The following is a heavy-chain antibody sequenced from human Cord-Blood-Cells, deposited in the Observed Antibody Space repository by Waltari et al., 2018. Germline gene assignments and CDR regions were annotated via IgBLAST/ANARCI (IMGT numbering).Heavy chain of an antibody. CDR1: GGSISSSSYY. CDR2: IYYSGST. CDR3: ARPRGSGSYYDAFDI. Sequence: QLQLQESGPGLVKPSETLSLTCTVSGGSISSSSYYWGWIRQPPGKGLEGIGSIYYSGSTYYNPSLKSRVTISVDTSKNQFSLKLSSVTAADTAVYYCARPRGSGSYYDAFDIWGQGTMVTVSS. V-gene: IGHV4-39*01. D-gene: IGHD3-10*01. J-gene: IGHJ3*02.